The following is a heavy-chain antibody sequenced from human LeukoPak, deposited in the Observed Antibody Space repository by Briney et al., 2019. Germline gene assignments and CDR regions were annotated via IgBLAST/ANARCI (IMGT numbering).Heavy chain of an antibody. D-gene: IGHD3-9*01. CDR2: IYTSGNT. CDR1: GGSISNYY. V-gene: IGHV4-4*07. CDR3: ARDFDVYYYYGMDV. Sequence: SETLSLTCTVSGGSISNYYWSWIRQPAGKGLEWIGRIYTSGNTNYNPSLKSRVTMSVDTSKNHFYLRLSSVTAADTAVYYCARDFDVYYYYGMDVWGQGTTVTVSS. J-gene: IGHJ6*02.